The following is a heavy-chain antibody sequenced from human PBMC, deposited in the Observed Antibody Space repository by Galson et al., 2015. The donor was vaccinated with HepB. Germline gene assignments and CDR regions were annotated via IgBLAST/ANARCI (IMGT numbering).Heavy chain of an antibody. J-gene: IGHJ6*03. CDR3: ARGGGYDILTATSSYYYYYMDV. V-gene: IGHV1-18*01. D-gene: IGHD3-9*01. CDR2: ISGNNGNP. Sequence: SVKVSCKASGYNFFRYGISWVRRAPGQGLEWMGWISGNNGNPQYAQKFQGRVSMTTDTSTSTAYMELRSLRSDDTAVYYCARGGGYDILTATSSYYYYYMDVWGKGTTVTVSS. CDR1: GYNFFRYG.